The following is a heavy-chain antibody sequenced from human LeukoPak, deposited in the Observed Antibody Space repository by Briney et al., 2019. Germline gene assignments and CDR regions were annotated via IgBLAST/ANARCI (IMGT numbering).Heavy chain of an antibody. CDR3: ASEQAQNYYDRSFYFDY. CDR1: GYTFTSYY. Sequence: ASVKVSCKASGYTFTSYYMHWVRQAPGQGLEWMGTINPSGGSTSYAQKFQGRVTMTRDTSTSTVYMELSSLRSEDTAVYYCASEQAQNYYDRSFYFDYWGQGTLVTVSS. D-gene: IGHD3-22*01. J-gene: IGHJ4*02. V-gene: IGHV1-46*01. CDR2: INPSGGST.